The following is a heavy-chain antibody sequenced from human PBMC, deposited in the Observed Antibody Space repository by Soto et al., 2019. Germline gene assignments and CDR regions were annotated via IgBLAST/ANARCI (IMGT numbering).Heavy chain of an antibody. Sequence: EVQLLESGGALAQPGGSLRLSCAASGSTFSAFCMDWVRQAPGKGLEWVSAISRSGDLTYYADSVKGRFTISRDNSKKTLYLEMKSLTGDDTAVYYCAKGGFWVHYGMDVWGQGTTVIVSS. CDR3: AKGGFWVHYGMDV. J-gene: IGHJ6*02. CDR2: ISRSGDLT. CDR1: GSTFSAFC. V-gene: IGHV3-23*01. D-gene: IGHD2-15*01.